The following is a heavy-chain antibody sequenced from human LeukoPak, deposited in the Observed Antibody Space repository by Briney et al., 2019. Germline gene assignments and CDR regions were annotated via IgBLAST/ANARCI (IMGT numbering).Heavy chain of an antibody. CDR1: GFTFSSYA. CDR3: ARAATGTRNGLDI. CDR2: ISYDGSNK. D-gene: IGHD6-13*01. J-gene: IGHJ3*02. Sequence: GGSLRLSCAASGFTFSSYAMHWVRQAPGKGLEWVAVISYDGSNKYYADSVKGRFTISRDNSKNTLYLQMNSLRVEDTAVYYCARAATGTRNGLDIWGQGTMVSVSS. V-gene: IGHV3-30*04.